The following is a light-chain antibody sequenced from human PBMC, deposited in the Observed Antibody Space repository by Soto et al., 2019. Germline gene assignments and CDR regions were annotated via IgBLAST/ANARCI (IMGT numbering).Light chain of an antibody. CDR1: QSNSSN. CDR2: GAS. J-gene: IGKJ2*01. Sequence: EIVMTQSPANLSVSPGERATLSCRASQSNSSNLAWYQQKPGQGPRLLIYGASTRATGIPARFSGSGSGTEFTLTISSLQSEDFAVYYCQQYNKWPPYTFGQGTKLEIK. V-gene: IGKV3-15*01. CDR3: QQYNKWPPYT.